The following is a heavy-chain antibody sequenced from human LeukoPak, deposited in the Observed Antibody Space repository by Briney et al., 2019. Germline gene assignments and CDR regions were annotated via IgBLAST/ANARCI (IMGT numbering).Heavy chain of an antibody. V-gene: IGHV3-23*01. D-gene: IGHD6-13*01. CDR2: IYGSGGRT. CDR3: AKDTYISSRGAFDI. J-gene: IGHJ3*02. CDR1: GFTFSNYA. Sequence: GGSLRLSCAASGFTFSNYAMSWVRQAPGKGLEWIASIYGSGGRTYYVDSVKGRFTISRDNSKNTLYLQMNSLRAEDTALFYCAKDTYISSRGAFDIWGQGTMVTVSS.